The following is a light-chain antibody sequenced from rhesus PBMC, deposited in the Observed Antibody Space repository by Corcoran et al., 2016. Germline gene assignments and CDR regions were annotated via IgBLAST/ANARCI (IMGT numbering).Light chain of an antibody. V-gene: IGKV1-69*01. CDR1: QGISNW. CDR3: QQHDNSPYS. Sequence: DIQMTQSPSSLSASVGDRVTITCRASQGISNWLAWYQQKPRKAPKLLIYRASNLETGVPSRFSGRGSGTAFTLTISSLQPEDIATYYCQQHDNSPYSFGQGTKVEIK. J-gene: IGKJ2*01. CDR2: RAS.